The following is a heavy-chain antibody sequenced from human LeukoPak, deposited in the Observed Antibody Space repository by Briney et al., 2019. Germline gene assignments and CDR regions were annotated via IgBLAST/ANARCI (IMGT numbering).Heavy chain of an antibody. J-gene: IGHJ4*02. CDR3: ARDAEGSGSYEGYFDY. CDR1: GGSISSYY. CDR2: IYTSGST. Sequence: SETLSLTCTVSGGSISSYYWSWIRQPAGKGLEWIGRIYTSGSTNYNPSLKSRVPMSVDTSKNQFSLKLSSVTAADTAVYYCARDAEGSGSYEGYFDYWGQGTLVTVSS. V-gene: IGHV4-4*07. D-gene: IGHD3-10*01.